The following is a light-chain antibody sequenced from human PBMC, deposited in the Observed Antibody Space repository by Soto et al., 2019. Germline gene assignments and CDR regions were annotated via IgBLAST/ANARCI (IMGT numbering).Light chain of an antibody. V-gene: IGKV1-39*01. CDR3: QQTYSGPQT. CDR1: QSISIY. CDR2: ATS. Sequence: DIPMTQSPSSLSASVGDRVTITCRASQSISIYANWYQQKAGKATKLLIYATSTLQSGVPSRFSGSGSGTDFTLTISSLQPEDFAIYYCQQTYSGPQTFGQGTRL. J-gene: IGKJ2*01.